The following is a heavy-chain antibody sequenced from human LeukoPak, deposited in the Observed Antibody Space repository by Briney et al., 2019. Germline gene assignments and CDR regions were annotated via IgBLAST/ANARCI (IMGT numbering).Heavy chain of an antibody. CDR3: ARDPSHKNEGIY. CDR1: GYTFTLGGFY. Sequence: ASVKVSCKASGYTFTLGGFYIHWVRQAPGQGLEWMGWISPNSGGTNYAQKFQDRVTMTRDTSIDTVYMELSRLTSDDTAVYYCARDPSHKNEGIYWGQGTLVAVSS. J-gene: IGHJ4*02. V-gene: IGHV1-2*02. CDR2: ISPNSGGT.